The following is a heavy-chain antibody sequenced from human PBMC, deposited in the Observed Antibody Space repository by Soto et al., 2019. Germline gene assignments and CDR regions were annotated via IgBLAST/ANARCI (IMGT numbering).Heavy chain of an antibody. CDR3: ARERTYFGDY. Sequence: ASVKVSCKASGYTFSSYAISWVRQAPGQGLEWMGWISAYNGNTNYAQKLQGRVTMTRNTSISTAYMELSSLRSEDTAVYYCARERTYFGDYWGQGTLVTVSS. V-gene: IGHV1-18*01. CDR2: ISAYNGNT. CDR1: GYTFSSYA. J-gene: IGHJ4*02. D-gene: IGHD3-9*01.